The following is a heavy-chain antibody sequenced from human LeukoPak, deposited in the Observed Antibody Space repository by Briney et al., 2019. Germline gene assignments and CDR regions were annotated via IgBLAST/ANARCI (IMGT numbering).Heavy chain of an antibody. CDR3: ARVYDILTGYLYYFDY. V-gene: IGHV3-7*03. CDR1: GFTFSSYW. J-gene: IGHJ4*02. Sequence: GGSLRLSCAASGFTFSSYWMSWVRQAPGKGLEWVANIKQGGSEKYYVDSVKGRFTISRDNAKNSLYLQMNSLRAEDTAVYYCARVYDILTGYLYYFDYWGQGTLVTVSS. CDR2: IKQGGSEK. D-gene: IGHD3-9*01.